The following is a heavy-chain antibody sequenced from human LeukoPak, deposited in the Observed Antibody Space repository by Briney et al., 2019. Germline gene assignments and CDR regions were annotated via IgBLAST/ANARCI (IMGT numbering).Heavy chain of an antibody. V-gene: IGHV3-23*01. J-gene: IGHJ4*02. CDR3: SAQPEALAGGLHY. Sequence: GGSLRLSCAVSGFTFSSHSMTWVRQAPGKGLDWVSTISPSGGSTFYADSVKGRFAVSRDNSRNTLYLQMNTLRAEDTVVYYCSAQPEALAGGLHYWGQGALVTVSS. CDR2: ISPSGGST. CDR1: GFTFSSHS. D-gene: IGHD6-19*01.